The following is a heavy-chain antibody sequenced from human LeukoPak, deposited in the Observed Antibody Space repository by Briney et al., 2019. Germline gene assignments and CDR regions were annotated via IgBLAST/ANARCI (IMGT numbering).Heavy chain of an antibody. CDR1: GGSISSGDYY. CDR3: ARDGGYSYGSPFDY. Sequence: SETLSLTCTVSGGSISSGDYYWSWIRQPPGNGLEWIGYIYYSGSTYYNPSLKSRVTISVDTSKNQFSLKLSSVTAADTAVYYCARDGGYSYGSPFDYWGQGTLVTVSS. J-gene: IGHJ4*02. CDR2: IYYSGST. V-gene: IGHV4-30-4*08. D-gene: IGHD5-18*01.